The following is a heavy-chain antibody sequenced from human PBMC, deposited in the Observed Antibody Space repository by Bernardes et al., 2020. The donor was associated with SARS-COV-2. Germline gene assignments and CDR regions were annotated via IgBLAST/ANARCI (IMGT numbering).Heavy chain of an antibody. Sequence: GGSLRLSCAASGFTFSTYGMHWVRQAPGKGPEWVAFIPSNGRNEYYADSLKGRFTISRDNSKNTLYLQMNSLRIEDTAVYYCAKELNWNHFDYWGQGSLVTVSS. CDR3: AKELNWNHFDY. J-gene: IGHJ4*02. D-gene: IGHD1-20*01. CDR1: GFTFSTYG. V-gene: IGHV3-30*02. CDR2: IPSNGRNE.